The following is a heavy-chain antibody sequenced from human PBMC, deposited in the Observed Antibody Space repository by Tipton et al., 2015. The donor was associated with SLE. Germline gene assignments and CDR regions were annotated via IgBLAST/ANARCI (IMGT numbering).Heavy chain of an antibody. D-gene: IGHD4-23*01. CDR3: ARHLDGGNSSYFDY. Sequence: TLSLTCTVSGGSISSGSYYWSWIRQPAGKGLEWIGHIYTSGSTNYNPSLKSRVTISVDTSKNQFSLKLSSVTAADTAVYYCARHLDGGNSSYFDYWGQGTLVTVSS. J-gene: IGHJ4*02. CDR1: GGSISSGSYY. CDR2: IYTSGST. V-gene: IGHV4-61*09.